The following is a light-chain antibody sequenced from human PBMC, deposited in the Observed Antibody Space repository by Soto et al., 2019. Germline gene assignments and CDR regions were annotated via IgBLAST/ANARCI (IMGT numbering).Light chain of an antibody. V-gene: IGLV1-36*01. CDR1: SSNIGNNA. CDR3: AAWDDSLNGVV. Sequence: QSVLTQPPSVSEAPRQRVTISCSGSSSNIGNNAVNWYQQLPGKAPQLLLYYDDLLPSGVSGRFSGSKSGTSASLAISGLQAEDEADYYCAAWDDSLNGVVFGGGTQLTVL. CDR2: YDD. J-gene: IGLJ2*01.